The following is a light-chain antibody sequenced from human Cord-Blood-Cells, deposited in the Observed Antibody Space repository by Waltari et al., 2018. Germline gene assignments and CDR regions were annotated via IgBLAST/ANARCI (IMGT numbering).Light chain of an antibody. J-gene: IGKJ3*01. CDR2: AAS. CDR3: QQLNSYPT. Sequence: DIQLTQSPSFLSASVGDRVTITCRASQGISSYLAWYQQKPGQAPKLTIYAASTLQSGVPSRFSGSGSGTEFTLTISSLQPEDFATHYCQQLNSYPTFGPGTKVDIK. CDR1: QGISSY. V-gene: IGKV1-9*01.